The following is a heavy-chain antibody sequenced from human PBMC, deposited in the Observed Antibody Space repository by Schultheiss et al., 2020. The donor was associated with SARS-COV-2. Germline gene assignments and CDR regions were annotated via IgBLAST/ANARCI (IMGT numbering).Heavy chain of an antibody. J-gene: IGHJ6*02. CDR3: AKSFGTNSNYYYYGMDV. Sequence: GESLKISCAASGFTFSSYSMNWVRQAPGRGLEWVSSISVSGGSTYYADSVKGRFTISRDNSENALFLQMSSLRAEDTAIYYCAKSFGTNSNYYYYGMDVWGQGTTVTVSS. V-gene: IGHV3-23*01. CDR2: ISVSGGST. CDR1: GFTFSSYS. D-gene: IGHD4/OR15-4a*01.